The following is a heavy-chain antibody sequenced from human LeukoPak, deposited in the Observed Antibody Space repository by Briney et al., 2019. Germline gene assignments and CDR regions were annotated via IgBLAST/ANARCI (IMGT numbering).Heavy chain of an antibody. D-gene: IGHD2-2*01. CDR1: GFTFSTYW. Sequence: GGSLILSCAASGFTFSTYWMTWVRQAPGKGLEWVANIRQDGSEKYYVDSVEGRFTISRDNAKKSLFLQMNSLRAEDTAVYYCARAMRGDGFDIWGQGTMVTVSS. CDR2: IRQDGSEK. V-gene: IGHV3-7*04. J-gene: IGHJ3*02. CDR3: ARAMRGDGFDI.